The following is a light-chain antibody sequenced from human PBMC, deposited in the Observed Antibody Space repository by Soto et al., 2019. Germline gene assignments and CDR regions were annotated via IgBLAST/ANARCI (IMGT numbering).Light chain of an antibody. Sequence: EIVMTQSPATLSLSPGERATLSCRASHSVSSNLAWYQHKPGRAPRLLIYGASTRATGIPARFSGSGSGTEFTLTISSLQSEDFAVYYCQQYNNWPFTFGPGTKVDIK. CDR1: HSVSSN. V-gene: IGKV3-15*01. J-gene: IGKJ3*01. CDR3: QQYNNWPFT. CDR2: GAS.